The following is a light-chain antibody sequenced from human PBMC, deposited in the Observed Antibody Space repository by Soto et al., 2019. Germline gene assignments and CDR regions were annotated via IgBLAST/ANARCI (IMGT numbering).Light chain of an antibody. V-gene: IGKV3-11*01. CDR2: DAS. J-gene: IGKJ2*01. CDR1: QSVSSY. Sequence: EIVLTQSPATLSLSPGERATISCRASQSVSSYLAWYQQKPGQAPSLLIYDASNRATGIPARFSGSGSGTDFTLTISSLEPEDVAVYYCQQRSNWLTFGQGTKLEIK. CDR3: QQRSNWLT.